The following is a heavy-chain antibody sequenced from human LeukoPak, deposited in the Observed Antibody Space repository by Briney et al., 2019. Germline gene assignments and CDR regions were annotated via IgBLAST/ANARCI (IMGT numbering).Heavy chain of an antibody. D-gene: IGHD1-7*01. CDR1: GYRFTDYW. J-gene: IGHJ6*02. Sequence: GESLKISCKGSGYRFTDYWIGWVRQMPGKGLEWMGIIYPGDSDARYSPSFQGQVTISADKSINTAHLQRSSLKASDTAMYYCARGAAGTTPDYYYFGLDVWGQGTTVRVSS. CDR2: IYPGDSDA. CDR3: ARGAAGTTPDYYYFGLDV. V-gene: IGHV5-51*01.